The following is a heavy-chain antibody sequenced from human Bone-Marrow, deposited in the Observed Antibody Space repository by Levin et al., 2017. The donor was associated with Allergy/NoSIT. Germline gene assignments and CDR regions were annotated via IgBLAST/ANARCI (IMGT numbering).Heavy chain of an antibody. CDR3: AKESVAGSTKRNYFDY. V-gene: IGHV3-23*01. CDR1: GFTFSNYA. D-gene: IGHD6-19*01. Sequence: GGSLRLSCASSGFTFSNYAMSWVRQAPGKGLEWVSAISGGGDRTYYADSVQGRFTISSDNSKDTVYLQMNSLRAEDTAVYYCAKESVAGSTKRNYFDYWGQGTLVTVSS. CDR2: ISGGGDRT. J-gene: IGHJ4*02.